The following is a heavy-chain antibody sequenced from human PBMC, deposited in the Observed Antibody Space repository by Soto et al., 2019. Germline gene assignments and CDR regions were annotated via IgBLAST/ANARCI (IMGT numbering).Heavy chain of an antibody. CDR3: ARGYYGSGSYYNRAAYGMDV. V-gene: IGHV1-69*06. Sequence: SVKVSCKASGGTFSSYAISWVRQAPGQGLEWMGGIIPIFGTANYAQKFQGRVTITADKSTSTAYMELSSLRSEDTAVYYCARGYYGSGSYYNRAAYGMDVWGQGTTVTVSS. J-gene: IGHJ6*02. D-gene: IGHD3-10*01. CDR1: GGTFSSYA. CDR2: IIPIFGTA.